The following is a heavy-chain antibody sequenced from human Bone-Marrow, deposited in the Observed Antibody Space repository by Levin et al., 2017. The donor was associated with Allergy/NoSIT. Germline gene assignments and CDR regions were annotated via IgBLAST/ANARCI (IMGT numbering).Heavy chain of an antibody. J-gene: IGHJ4*02. CDR2: IYYSGGT. Sequence: SETLSLTCAVSGGSLTNGDYYWSWIRQSPGKGLEWIGYIYYSGGTYYNPSLKSRVLISIDTSENQFSLKLKSVTAADTAVYFCARAAYYEFVWGSFRFFDHWGQGSLVTVSS. D-gene: IGHD3-16*02. V-gene: IGHV4-30-4*01. CDR1: GGSLTNGDYY. CDR3: ARAAYYEFVWGSFRFFDH.